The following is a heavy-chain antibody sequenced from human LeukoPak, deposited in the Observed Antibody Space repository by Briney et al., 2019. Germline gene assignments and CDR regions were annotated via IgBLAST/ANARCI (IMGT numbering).Heavy chain of an antibody. CDR3: ARGRGRIAAAARWFDP. V-gene: IGHV4-34*01. J-gene: IGHJ5*02. D-gene: IGHD6-13*01. Sequence: SETLSLTCAVYGGSFSGYYWSWIRQPPGKGLEWIGEINHSGSTNYNPSLKSRVTISVDTSKNQFSLKLSSVTAADTAVYYCARGRGRIAAAARWFDPWGQGTLVTVSS. CDR1: GGSFSGYY. CDR2: INHSGST.